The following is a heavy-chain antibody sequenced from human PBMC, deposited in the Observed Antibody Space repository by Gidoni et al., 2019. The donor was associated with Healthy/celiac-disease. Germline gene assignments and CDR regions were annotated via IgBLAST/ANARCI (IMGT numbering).Heavy chain of an antibody. D-gene: IGHD4-17*01. Sequence: EVQLVEYGGGLVKPGGSLRLSCAASGFTLSSYSITWVRQAPGKVLNWVFSISSSSSYIYYADSVKCRFTISRDNAKNSLYLQMNSLRAEDTAVYYCARDLPDYGDHHYYYGMDVWGQGTTVTVSS. J-gene: IGHJ6*02. CDR1: GFTLSSYS. CDR2: ISSSSSYI. V-gene: IGHV3-21*01. CDR3: ARDLPDYGDHHYYYGMDV.